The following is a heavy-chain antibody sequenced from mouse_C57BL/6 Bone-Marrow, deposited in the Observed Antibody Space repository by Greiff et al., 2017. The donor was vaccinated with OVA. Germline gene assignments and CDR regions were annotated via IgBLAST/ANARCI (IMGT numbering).Heavy chain of an antibody. D-gene: IGHD1-1*01. CDR1: GFTFSDYG. CDR3: ARRGTTVVDWYFDV. J-gene: IGHJ1*03. CDR2: IRSGSSTI. Sequence: EVMLVESGGGLVKPGGSLQLSCAASGFTFSDYGMHWVRQAPEKGLEWVAYIRSGSSTIYYADTVTGRFTISRDHAKNTLFLQMTSLRSEETARYYWARRGTTVVDWYFDVWGTGNTVTVSA. V-gene: IGHV5-17*01.